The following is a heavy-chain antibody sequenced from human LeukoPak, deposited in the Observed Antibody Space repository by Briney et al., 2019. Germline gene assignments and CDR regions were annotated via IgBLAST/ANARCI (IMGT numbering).Heavy chain of an antibody. J-gene: IGHJ4*02. CDR2: IYYSGST. CDR1: GGSISSSSYY. CDR3: ARGLAIFSVSGFLGYCSGGSCRTSDY. V-gene: IGHV4-39*07. D-gene: IGHD2-15*01. Sequence: SETLSLTCTVSGGSISSSSYYWGWIRQPPGKGLEWIGSIYYSGSTYYNPSLKSRVTISVDTSKNQFSLKLSSVTAADTAVYYCARGLAIFSVSGFLGYCSGGSCRTSDYWGQGTLVTVSS.